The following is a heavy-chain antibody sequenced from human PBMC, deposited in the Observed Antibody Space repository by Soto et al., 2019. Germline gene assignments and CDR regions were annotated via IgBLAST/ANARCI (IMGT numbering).Heavy chain of an antibody. Sequence: QVQLQESGPGLVQPSKTLSLTCTISGGSISSYYRSWIRQTPGKGLQYIGYIYYSGSANYNPSLNSRVTISDDTSTIQFFLTLTSVTAADTAVYYCVRGWWEREGYVMDVWGHGTTVTVSS. D-gene: IGHD1-26*01. CDR3: VRGWWEREGYVMDV. J-gene: IGHJ6*02. V-gene: IGHV4-59*08. CDR1: GGSISSYY. CDR2: IYYSGSA.